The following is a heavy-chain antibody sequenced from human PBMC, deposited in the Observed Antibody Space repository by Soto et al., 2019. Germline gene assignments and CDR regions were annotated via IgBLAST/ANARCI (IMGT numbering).Heavy chain of an antibody. CDR2: IKQDGSEK. D-gene: IGHD2-2*01. J-gene: IGHJ4*02. CDR1: GFTFSSYW. V-gene: IGHV3-7*01. CDR3: ARDDEVVPAARFDY. Sequence: EVQLVESGGGLVQPGGSLRLSCAASGFTFSSYWMSWVRQAPGKGLEWVANIKQDGSEKYYVDSVKGRFTISRDNARNSLYLQMNSLRAEDTAVYYCARDDEVVPAARFDYWGQGTLVTVSS.